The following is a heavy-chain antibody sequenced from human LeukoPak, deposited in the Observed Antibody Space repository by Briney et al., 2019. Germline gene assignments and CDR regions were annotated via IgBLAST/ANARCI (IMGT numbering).Heavy chain of an antibody. CDR3: ARSKWPRGSFDY. D-gene: IGHD5-12*01. CDR1: GFTFSSYA. Sequence: GGSLRLSCAASGFTFSSYAMSWVRQAPGKGLEWVSAISGSGGSTYYADSVKGRFTISRDNSKNTLYLQMNSLRAEDTAVYYCARSKWPRGSFDYWGQGTLVTVSS. CDR2: ISGSGGST. V-gene: IGHV3-23*01. J-gene: IGHJ4*02.